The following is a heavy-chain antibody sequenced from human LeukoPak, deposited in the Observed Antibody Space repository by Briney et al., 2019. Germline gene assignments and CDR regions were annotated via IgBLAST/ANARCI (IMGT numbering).Heavy chain of an antibody. CDR3: ARGNMLYYYYGMDV. Sequence: ASVKVSCKASGYTFTSYDINWVRRATGQGLEWMGWMNPNSGSTGYAQKFQGRVTMTRNTSISTAYMELSSLRSEDTAVYYCARGNMLYYYYGMDVWGQGTTVTVSS. J-gene: IGHJ6*02. V-gene: IGHV1-8*01. CDR2: MNPNSGST. CDR1: GYTFTSYD. D-gene: IGHD2-8*01.